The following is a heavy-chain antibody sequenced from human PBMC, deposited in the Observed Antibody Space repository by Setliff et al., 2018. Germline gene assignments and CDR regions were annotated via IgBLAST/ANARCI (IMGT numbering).Heavy chain of an antibody. CDR1: GFTFSSYW. V-gene: IGHV3-7*03. Sequence: PGGSLRLSCAASGFTFSSYWMSWVRQAPGKGLEWVANIKQDGSEKDYVDSVKGRFTISRDNAKNSLYLEMNSLRAEDTAVYYCAIEPSIWTGAFDIRGQGTMVTVSS. D-gene: IGHD3-9*01. CDR3: AIEPSIWTGAFDI. J-gene: IGHJ3*02. CDR2: IKQDGSEK.